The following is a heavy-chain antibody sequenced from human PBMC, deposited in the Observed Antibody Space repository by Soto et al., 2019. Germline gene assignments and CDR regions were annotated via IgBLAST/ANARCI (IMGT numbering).Heavy chain of an antibody. CDR3: AGEQWLAHDAFDI. CDR1: GFTFSSYS. V-gene: IGHV3-21*01. Sequence: GGSLRLSCAASGFTFSSYSMNWVRQAPGKGLEWVSSISSSSSYIYYADSVKGRFTISRDNAKNSLYLQMNSLRAEDTAVYYCAGEQWLAHDAFDIWGQGTMVTVSS. J-gene: IGHJ3*02. D-gene: IGHD6-19*01. CDR2: ISSSSSYI.